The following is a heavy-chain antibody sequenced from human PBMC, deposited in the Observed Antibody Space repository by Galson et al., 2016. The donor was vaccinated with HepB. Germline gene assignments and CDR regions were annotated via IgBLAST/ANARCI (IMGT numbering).Heavy chain of an antibody. CDR1: GFNFNNYG. V-gene: IGHV3-30*18. J-gene: IGHJ4*02. D-gene: IGHD3-9*01. CDR2: ISTDGNNK. CDR3: AKDGHYDILTGYSYYFDY. Sequence: SLRLSCAASGFNFNNYGMHWVRQAPGKGLEWVAIISTDGNNKHYGDSVKGRFTISRDNSKSTLYLQMSSLRTEDTAVYYCAKDGHYDILTGYSYYFDYWGQGTLVTVSS.